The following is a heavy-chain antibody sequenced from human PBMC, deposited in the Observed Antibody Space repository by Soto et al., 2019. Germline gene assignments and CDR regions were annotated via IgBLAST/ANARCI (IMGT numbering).Heavy chain of an antibody. Sequence: EVQLLESGGGLVQPGGSLRLSCAASGFTFSSYAMSWVRQAPGKGLEWGSGISGSGGSTYYADSVKGRFTSSRDHAKNALYLQMNHLRAEDTAVYDCAKDVAQAVIARYFHYSGQGTLDTDSS. CDR3: AKDVAQAVIARYFHY. CDR1: GFTFSSYA. CDR2: ISGSGGST. J-gene: IGHJ4*02. D-gene: IGHD2-2*01. V-gene: IGHV3-23*01.